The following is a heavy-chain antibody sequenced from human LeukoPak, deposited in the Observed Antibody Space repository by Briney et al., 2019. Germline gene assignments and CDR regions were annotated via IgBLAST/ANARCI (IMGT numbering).Heavy chain of an antibody. CDR2: IWYDGNNK. CDR3: ARDRGFWSGHYYYYMDV. Sequence: GRSLRLSCAASGFTFSSYGMHWVRQAPGKGLEWVAVIWYDGNNKYYADSVKGRFTISRDNSKNTLYLQMNSLRAEDTAVYYCARDRGFWSGHYYYYMDVWGKGTTVTVSS. D-gene: IGHD3-3*01. V-gene: IGHV3-33*01. J-gene: IGHJ6*03. CDR1: GFTFSSYG.